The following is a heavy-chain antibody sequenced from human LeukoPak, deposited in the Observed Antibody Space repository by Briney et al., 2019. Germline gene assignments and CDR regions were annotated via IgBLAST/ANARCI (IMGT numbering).Heavy chain of an antibody. CDR2: IYYGGST. V-gene: IGHV4-59*08. J-gene: IGHJ4*02. CDR1: GGSISYYY. D-gene: IGHD5-18*01. Sequence: KASETLSLTCTVSGGSISYYYWTWIRQPPGKGLEWIGSIYYGGSTNYNPSLKSRVTISVDTSKNQFSLKLSSVTAADTAMYYCARSQYSYDFFDYWGQGTLVTAS. CDR3: ARSQYSYDFFDY.